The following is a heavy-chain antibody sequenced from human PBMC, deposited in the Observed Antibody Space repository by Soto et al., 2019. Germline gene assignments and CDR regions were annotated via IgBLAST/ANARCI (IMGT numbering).Heavy chain of an antibody. Sequence: GGSLRLSCAASGFTFSSYAMSWVRQAPGKGLEWVSAISGSGGSTYYADSVKGRFTISRDNSKNTLYLQMNSLRAEDTAVYYCAKGLLVELILHPMDVWGKGTTVTVSS. V-gene: IGHV3-23*01. D-gene: IGHD1-7*01. J-gene: IGHJ6*03. CDR2: ISGSGGST. CDR1: GFTFSSYA. CDR3: AKGLLVELILHPMDV.